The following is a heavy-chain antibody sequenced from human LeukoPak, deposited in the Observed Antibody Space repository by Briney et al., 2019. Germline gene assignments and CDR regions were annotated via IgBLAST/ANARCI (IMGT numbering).Heavy chain of an antibody. V-gene: IGHV4-4*07. J-gene: IGHJ2*01. Sequence: SETLSLTCTVSGDSFNTAYWGWIRQSAGKGLEWIGRIFATGSTTYNPSLKGRVTMSVDTSKKQFSLRLTSVTAADTGIYYCARDRLVVMTATKYWYFDLWGRGTRVTVSS. D-gene: IGHD2-21*02. CDR3: ARDRLVVMTATKYWYFDL. CDR1: GDSFNTAY. CDR2: IFATGST.